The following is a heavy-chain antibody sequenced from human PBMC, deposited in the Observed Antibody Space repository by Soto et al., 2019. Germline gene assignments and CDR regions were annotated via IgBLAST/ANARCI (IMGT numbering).Heavy chain of an antibody. D-gene: IGHD3-3*01. CDR3: ARLYAVVPSASNWFDS. Sequence: GESLKISCKGSGYSFDGFWIGWVRQMPGKGLQWMGLIHPDDSDTIYSPSFQGHVTISADKSISTTYLQWSSLKDSDTAIYFCARLYAVVPSASNWFDSWGQGTLVTVS. CDR2: IHPDDSDT. V-gene: IGHV5-51*01. CDR1: GYSFDGFW. J-gene: IGHJ5*01.